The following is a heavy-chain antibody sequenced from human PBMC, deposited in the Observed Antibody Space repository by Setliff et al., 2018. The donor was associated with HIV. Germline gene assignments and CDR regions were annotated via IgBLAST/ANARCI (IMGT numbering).Heavy chain of an antibody. CDR2: ISVYNGNT. D-gene: IGHD2-15*01. V-gene: IGHV1-18*01. Sequence: ASVKVSCKASGYTFTSYGGTWVRQAPGQGLEWMGLISVYNGNTNYAQKLQGRVTMTTDRSTSTAYMELRSLRSDETAVYYCARVYCSGGSCFTFDYWGQGTLVTVSS. J-gene: IGHJ4*02. CDR1: GYTFTSYG. CDR3: ARVYCSGGSCFTFDY.